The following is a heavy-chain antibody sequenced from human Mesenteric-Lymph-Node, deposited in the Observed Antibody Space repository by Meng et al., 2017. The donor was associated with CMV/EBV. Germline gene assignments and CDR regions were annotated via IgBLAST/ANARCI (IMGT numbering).Heavy chain of an antibody. CDR2: IKEDGGEK. CDR3: ARDTRPPFGVTYFDY. CDR1: GFSFSNYW. J-gene: IGHJ4*02. D-gene: IGHD3-3*01. Sequence: GESLKISCAASGFSFSNYWMTWVRQAAGKGLEWVANIKEDGGEKFYVDSVKGRFTISRDNANNSLYLEMNNLRVEDTAVYYCARDTRPPFGVTYFDYWGQGTLVTVSS. V-gene: IGHV3-7*01.